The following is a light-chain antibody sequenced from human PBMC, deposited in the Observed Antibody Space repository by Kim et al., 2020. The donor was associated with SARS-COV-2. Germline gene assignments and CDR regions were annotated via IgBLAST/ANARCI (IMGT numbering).Light chain of an antibody. J-gene: IGLJ2*01. CDR2: SNN. Sequence: QWVTVSWSGSRSDNESNTGTCYQQLPGTAPELLIYSNNQRPSGVPDRFSGSKSGTSASLAISGLQSEDEADYYCAAWDDSLNGPVVFGGGTQLTVL. CDR3: AAWDDSLNGPVV. V-gene: IGLV1-44*01. CDR1: RSDNESNT.